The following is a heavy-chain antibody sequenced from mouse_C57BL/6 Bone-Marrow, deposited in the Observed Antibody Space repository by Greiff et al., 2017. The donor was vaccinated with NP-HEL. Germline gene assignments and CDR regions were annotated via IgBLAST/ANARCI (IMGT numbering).Heavy chain of an antibody. D-gene: IGHD2-2*01. CDR3: ARDGEWLTYSAMDY. CDR1: GYTFTSYW. Sequence: QVQLQQSGAELVKPGASVKMSCKASGYTFTSYWITWVKQRPGQGLEWIGDIYPGSGSTNYNEKFKSKATLTVDTSSSTAYMQLSSLTSEDSAVYYCARDGEWLTYSAMDYWGQGTSVTVSS. CDR2: IYPGSGST. V-gene: IGHV1-55*01. J-gene: IGHJ4*01.